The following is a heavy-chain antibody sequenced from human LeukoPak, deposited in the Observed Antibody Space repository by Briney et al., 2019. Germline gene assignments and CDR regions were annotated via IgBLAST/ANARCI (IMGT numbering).Heavy chain of an antibody. J-gene: IGHJ3*02. V-gene: IGHV4-59*10. CDR3: ARGTTGTYSSSWYDAFDI. D-gene: IGHD6-13*01. CDR2: IYTSGST. Sequence: SETLSLTCAVYGGSFSGYYWSWIRQPAGKGLEWIGRIYTSGSTNYNPSLKSRVTMSIDTSKNQFSLKLSPVTAADTAVYYCARGTTGTYSSSWYDAFDIWGQGTMVTVSS. CDR1: GGSFSGYY.